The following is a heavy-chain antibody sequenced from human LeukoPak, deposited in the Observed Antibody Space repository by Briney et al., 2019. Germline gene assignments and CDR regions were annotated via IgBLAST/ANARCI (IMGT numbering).Heavy chain of an antibody. Sequence: GGSLRLSCAASGFTLSSYSMNWVRQAPGKGLEWVSGITGSGGATSYADSVKGRFTISRDNSKNTLYLQMSSLRADDTAVYYCAKDRYSSSSYYFDYWGQGTLVTVSS. D-gene: IGHD6-13*01. V-gene: IGHV3-23*01. CDR1: GFTLSSYS. CDR2: ITGSGGAT. J-gene: IGHJ4*02. CDR3: AKDRYSSSSYYFDY.